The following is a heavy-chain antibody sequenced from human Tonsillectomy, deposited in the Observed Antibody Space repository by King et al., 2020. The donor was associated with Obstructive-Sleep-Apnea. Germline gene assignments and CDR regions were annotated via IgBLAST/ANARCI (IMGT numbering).Heavy chain of an antibody. CDR3: ARVLLWFGELTY. V-gene: IGHV3-7*01. CDR2: IKQDGSEK. Sequence: VQLVESGGALVQPGGSLRLSCATSGFTFSSYWMTWVRQAPGKGREGVGNIKQDGSEKYYADSLKGRFITSRDNAQNSLYLQMDSLGAGDTAVYYCARVLLWFGELTYWGQGTLVTVSS. J-gene: IGHJ4*02. D-gene: IGHD3-10*01. CDR1: GFTFSSYW.